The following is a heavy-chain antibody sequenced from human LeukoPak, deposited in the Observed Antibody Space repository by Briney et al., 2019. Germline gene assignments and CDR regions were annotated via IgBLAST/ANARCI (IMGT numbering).Heavy chain of an antibody. CDR2: ISPNSGGT. V-gene: IGHV1-2*02. Sequence: GASVKVSCKASGYTFTGYYMHWVRQAPGQGLEWMGWISPNSGGTNYAQKFQGRVTMTRDTSISTAYMELSRLRSDDTAVYYCARDHNGDRAAAGPFDYWGQGTLVTVSS. J-gene: IGHJ4*02. D-gene: IGHD6-13*01. CDR3: ARDHNGDRAAAGPFDY. CDR1: GYTFTGYY.